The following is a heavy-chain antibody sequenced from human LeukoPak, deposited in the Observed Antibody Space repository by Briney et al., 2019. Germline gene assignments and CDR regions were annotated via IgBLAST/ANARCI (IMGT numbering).Heavy chain of an antibody. D-gene: IGHD3-9*01. CDR2: ISSSSGTI. V-gene: IGHV3-48*01. Sequence: SGGSLRLSRAASGFTFSSYSMNWVRQAPGKGLEWLSYISSSSGTIYYADSVKGRFTISRDNVKNSLYLQVNSLRAEDTAVYYCAKDAQRGFDYINSLLNWGQGILVTASS. CDR3: AKDAQRGFDYINSLLN. CDR1: GFTFSSYS. J-gene: IGHJ4*02.